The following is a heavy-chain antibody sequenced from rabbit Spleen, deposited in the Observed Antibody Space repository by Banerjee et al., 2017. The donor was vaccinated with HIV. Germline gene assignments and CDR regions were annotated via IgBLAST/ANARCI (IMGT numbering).Heavy chain of an antibody. CDR1: GFDFSSYY. V-gene: IGHV1S7*01. J-gene: IGHJ4*01. D-gene: IGHD6-1*01. CDR3: GRSSDTGYAAYGHGFNL. CDR2: IDPIFGST. Sequence: QLKESGGGLVQPGGSLKLSCKASGFDFSSYYMNWVRQAPGKGLEWIGYIDPIFGSTYYASWVNGRFTISSHNAQNTLYLQLNSLTAADTATYFCGRSSDTGYAAYGHGFNLWGPGTLVTVS.